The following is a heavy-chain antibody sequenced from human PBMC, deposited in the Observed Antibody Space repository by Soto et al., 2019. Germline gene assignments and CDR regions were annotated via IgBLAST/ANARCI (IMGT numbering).Heavy chain of an antibody. V-gene: IGHV3-23*01. CDR2: ISGSGGST. CDR3: AKYYYGYSYYGMDV. CDR1: GFTFSSCA. D-gene: IGHD3-22*01. J-gene: IGHJ6*02. Sequence: GSLRLSCAASGFTFSSCAMSWVRQAPGKGLEWVSAISGSGGSTYYADSVKGRFTISRDNSKNTLYLQMNSLRAEDMAVYYCAKYYYGYSYYGMDVWGQGTTVTVSS.